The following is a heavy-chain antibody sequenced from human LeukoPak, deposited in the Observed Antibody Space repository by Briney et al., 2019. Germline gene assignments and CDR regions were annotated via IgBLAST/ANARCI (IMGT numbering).Heavy chain of an antibody. V-gene: IGHV3-23*01. Sequence: GGSLRLSCTISGLTYSMRWVRQAPGKGLEWVSSISVSGGGTHYAGSVKGRFTISRDNSKKTMYLQMNSLRVDDTAKYFCATWDPNFYYMNVWGKGTTVTVSS. CDR2: ISVSGGGT. CDR3: ATWDPNFYYMNV. CDR1: GLTYS. D-gene: IGHD1-26*01. J-gene: IGHJ6*03.